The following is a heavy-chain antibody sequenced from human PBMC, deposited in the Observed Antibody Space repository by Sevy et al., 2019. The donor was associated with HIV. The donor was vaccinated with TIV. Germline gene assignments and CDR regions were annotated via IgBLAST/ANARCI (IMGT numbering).Heavy chain of an antibody. Sequence: GGSLRLSCAASGFTFSYAWMSWVRQAPGKGLEWVGRIKARADGGTTDYAAPVKGRFTMSRDDSKNTLYLQMNSLKAEDTAVYYCSTDPIIVLLVTDGMHVWGQGTTVTVSS. CDR1: GFTFSYAW. D-gene: IGHD2-8*01. CDR3: STDPIIVLLVTDGMHV. V-gene: IGHV3-15*01. J-gene: IGHJ6*02. CDR2: IKARADGGTT.